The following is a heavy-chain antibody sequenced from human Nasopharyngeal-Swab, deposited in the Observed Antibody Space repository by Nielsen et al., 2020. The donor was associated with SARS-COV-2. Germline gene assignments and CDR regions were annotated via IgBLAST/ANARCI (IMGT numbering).Heavy chain of an antibody. CDR1: GFTFSISA. V-gene: IGHV3-30*04. Sequence: GESLKISCAASGFTFSISAIHWVRQAPGKGLEWVAVISFDGTNKYYADFVKGRFTISRDNSKNTVFLQMSSLRPDDTALYSCARIPYATGSYWGPGTLVTVSP. J-gene: IGHJ4*02. CDR2: ISFDGTNK. CDR3: ARIPYATGSY. D-gene: IGHD2-2*01.